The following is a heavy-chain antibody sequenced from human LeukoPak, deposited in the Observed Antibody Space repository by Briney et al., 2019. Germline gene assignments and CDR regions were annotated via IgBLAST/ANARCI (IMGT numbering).Heavy chain of an antibody. Sequence: GGSLRLSCAASGFTFRRYWMSWARQAPGNGLEWVANIKQDGSEKDYVDSVKGRFTISRDNTKNSLCLQMNSLRAEDTAVYYCVGLGENYWGQGTLVTVSS. CDR2: IKQDGSEK. V-gene: IGHV3-7*01. J-gene: IGHJ4*02. CDR3: VGLGENY. CDR1: GFTFRRYW. D-gene: IGHD3-10*01.